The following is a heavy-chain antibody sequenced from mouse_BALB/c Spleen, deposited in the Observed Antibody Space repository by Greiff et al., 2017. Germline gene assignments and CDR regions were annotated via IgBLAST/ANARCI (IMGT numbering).Heavy chain of an antibody. CDR3: ARGRDYYGSSYGFAY. V-gene: IGHV5-6-5*01. D-gene: IGHD1-1*01. Sequence: EVQLVESGGGLVQPGGSLKLSCAASGFTFSSYAMSWVRQTPEKRLEWVASISSGGSTYYPDSVKGRFTISRDNARNILYLQMSSLRSEDTAMYYCARGRDYYGSSYGFAYWGQGTLVTVSA. CDR2: ISSGGST. J-gene: IGHJ3*01. CDR1: GFTFSSYA.